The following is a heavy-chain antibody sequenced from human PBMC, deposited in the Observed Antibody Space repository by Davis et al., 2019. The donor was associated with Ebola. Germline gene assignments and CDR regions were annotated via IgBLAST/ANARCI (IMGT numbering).Heavy chain of an antibody. CDR2: IIPILGTA. D-gene: IGHD2-21*01. CDR1: GGTFSSYA. V-gene: IGHV1-69*13. J-gene: IGHJ6*02. Sequence: SVQVSCKASGGTFSSYAISWVRQAPGQGLEWMGGIIPILGTANYAQKFQGRVTITADESTSTAYMELSSLRSEDTAVYYCAIGGPYCGGDCFYYYYGMDVWGQGTTVTVSS. CDR3: AIGGPYCGGDCFYYYYGMDV.